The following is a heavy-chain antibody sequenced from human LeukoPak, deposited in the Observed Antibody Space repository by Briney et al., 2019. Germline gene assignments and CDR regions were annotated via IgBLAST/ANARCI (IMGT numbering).Heavy chain of an antibody. CDR2: INYSGGS. V-gene: IGHV4-34*01. J-gene: IGHJ5*02. CDR1: DGSFTDYY. CDR3: ARRGHDYVWGRYRSDWFDP. D-gene: IGHD3-16*02. Sequence: SETLSLTCAVYDGSFTDYYWSWVRQPPGKGLEWIGEINYSGGSNYNPSLKSRVTISVDTSKNQFSLELSSVTAADTAVYYCARRGHDYVWGRYRSDWFDPWGQGTLVTVSS.